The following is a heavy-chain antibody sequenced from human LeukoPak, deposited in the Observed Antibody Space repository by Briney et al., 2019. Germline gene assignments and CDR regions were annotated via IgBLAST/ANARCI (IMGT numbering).Heavy chain of an antibody. CDR2: IRYDGSNK. J-gene: IGHJ4*02. Sequence: GGSLRLSCAASGFSFSSYGLHWVRQAPGKGLEWVAFIRYDGSNKYYADSVKGRFTISRDNSKNTLYLQMNSLRAGDTAVYYCAKPHFDDWGQGTLVTVSS. CDR3: AKPHFDD. CDR1: GFSFSSYG. V-gene: IGHV3-30*02.